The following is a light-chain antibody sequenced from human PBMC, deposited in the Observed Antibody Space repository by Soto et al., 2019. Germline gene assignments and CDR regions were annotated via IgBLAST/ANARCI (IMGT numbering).Light chain of an antibody. CDR1: SSDVGAYQF. CDR3: SSYGGRSNLV. CDR2: EVN. Sequence: QSALTQPPSASGSPRQSVTISCTGTSSDVGAYQFVSWYQLHPGKAPKLMIYEVNVRPSGVPDRFSGSKSGNTASLTVSGLQVEDEADYYCSSYGGRSNLVFGGGTKVTVL. J-gene: IGLJ2*01. V-gene: IGLV2-8*01.